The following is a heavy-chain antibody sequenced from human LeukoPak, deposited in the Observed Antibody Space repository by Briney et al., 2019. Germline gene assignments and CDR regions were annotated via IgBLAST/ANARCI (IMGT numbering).Heavy chain of an antibody. D-gene: IGHD3-3*01. V-gene: IGHV4-34*01. J-gene: IGHJ4*02. CDR3: ARGRNFWSGYLSAGREYYFDY. Sequence: SETLSLTCAVYGGSFSGYYWSWIRQPPGKGLEWTGEINHSGSTNYNPSLKSRVTISVDTSKNQFSLKLSSVTAADTAVYYCARGRNFWSGYLSAGREYYFDYWGQGTLVTVSS. CDR2: INHSGST. CDR1: GGSFSGYY.